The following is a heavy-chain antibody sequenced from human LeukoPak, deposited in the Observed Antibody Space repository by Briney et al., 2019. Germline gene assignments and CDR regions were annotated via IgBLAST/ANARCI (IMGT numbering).Heavy chain of an antibody. Sequence: RPGGSLRLSCAASGFTFSDYYMSWIRQAPGKGLEWVSYISSSGSTIYYADSVKGRFTISRDNAKNSLYLQINSLRAEDTAVYYCARSSYSSSSSVWGQGTMVTVSS. CDR1: GFTFSDYY. CDR2: ISSSGSTI. D-gene: IGHD6-6*01. J-gene: IGHJ3*01. V-gene: IGHV3-11*01. CDR3: ARSSYSSSSSV.